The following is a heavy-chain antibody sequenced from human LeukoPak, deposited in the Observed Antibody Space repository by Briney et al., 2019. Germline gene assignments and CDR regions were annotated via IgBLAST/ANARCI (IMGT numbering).Heavy chain of an antibody. D-gene: IGHD1-1*01. CDR2: ISRTSSNI. CDR3: AREPGMSYGMDV. Sequence: PGGSLRLSCAASGFNFSVHSMNWVRQAPGKGLEWISYISRTSSNIYYADSLKGRFTISRDNAKNSLYLQMNSLRVEDTAVYYCAREPGMSYGMDVWGQGTTVTVSS. J-gene: IGHJ6*02. CDR1: GFNFSVHS. V-gene: IGHV3-48*01.